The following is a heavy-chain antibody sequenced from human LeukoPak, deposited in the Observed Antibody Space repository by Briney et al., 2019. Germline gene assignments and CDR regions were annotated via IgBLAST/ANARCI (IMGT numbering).Heavy chain of an antibody. J-gene: IGHJ4*02. Sequence: GGSLRLSCAASGFTVSSNYMSWVRQAPGKGLEWVSVIYSGGSTYYADSVKGRFTISRDNSKNTLYLQMNSLRAEDTAVYYCAKDNAGVPAASDYWGQGTLVTVSS. V-gene: IGHV3-53*01. D-gene: IGHD2-2*01. CDR3: AKDNAGVPAASDY. CDR2: IYSGGST. CDR1: GFTVSSNY.